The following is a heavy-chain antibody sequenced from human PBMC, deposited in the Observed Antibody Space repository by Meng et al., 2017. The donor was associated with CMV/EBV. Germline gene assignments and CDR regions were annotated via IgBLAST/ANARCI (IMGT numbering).Heavy chain of an antibody. Sequence: SETLSLTCAVYGGSFSGYYWSWIRQPPGKGLEWIGEINHSGSTNYNPSLKSRVTISVDTSKNQFSLKLSSVTAADTAVYYCARGGRGGLVYYYYYYGMDVWGQGTTVTVSS. CDR2: INHSGST. V-gene: IGHV4-34*01. D-gene: IGHD3-16*01. CDR1: GGSFSGYY. J-gene: IGHJ6*02. CDR3: ARGGRGGLVYYYYYYGMDV.